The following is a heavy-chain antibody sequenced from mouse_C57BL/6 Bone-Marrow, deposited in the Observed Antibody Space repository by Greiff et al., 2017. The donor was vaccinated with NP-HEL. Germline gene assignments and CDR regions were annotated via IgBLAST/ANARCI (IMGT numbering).Heavy chain of an antibody. V-gene: IGHV14-2*01. D-gene: IGHD1-1*01. CDR3: ACLLRGAMDY. Sequence: VQLQQSGAELVKPGASVKLSCTASGFNIKDYYMHWVKQRTEQGLEWIGRIDPEDGETKYAPKFQGKATLTADTSSNTAYLQLSSLTSEAAAVYYCACLLRGAMDYWGQGTSVTVSS. CDR2: IDPEDGET. CDR1: GFNIKDYY. J-gene: IGHJ4*01.